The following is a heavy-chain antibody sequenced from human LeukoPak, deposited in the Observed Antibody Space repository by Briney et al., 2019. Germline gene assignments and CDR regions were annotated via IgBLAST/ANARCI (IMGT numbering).Heavy chain of an antibody. D-gene: IGHD1-26*01. Sequence: GGSLILSCAASGFTFSGSAIHWVRQSSGKGLEWVGQIDKKDKGYATATAYAASVKGRSTISRDDSINTAYLQMKSLKTEDTALYYCTRDSGTYNWFDPWGQGTLVTVSS. CDR1: GFTFSGSA. CDR2: IDKKDKGYATAT. V-gene: IGHV3-73*01. CDR3: TRDSGTYNWFDP. J-gene: IGHJ5*02.